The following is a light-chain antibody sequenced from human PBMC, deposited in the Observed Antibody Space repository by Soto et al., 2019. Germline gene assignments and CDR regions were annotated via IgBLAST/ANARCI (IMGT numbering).Light chain of an antibody. CDR2: WAA. V-gene: IGKV4-1*01. J-gene: IGKJ2*01. CDR1: QSVLYSSNNRNY. Sequence: DIVMTQSPDSLAVSLGARATITCKSSQSVLYSSNNRNYLAWYQQKPGQPPKLLIYWAATRNSAVPDRFSGSGSGTDFTLTISSLLSEDVAVYYCQQYFMTPYTEGQETKL. CDR3: QQYFMTPYT.